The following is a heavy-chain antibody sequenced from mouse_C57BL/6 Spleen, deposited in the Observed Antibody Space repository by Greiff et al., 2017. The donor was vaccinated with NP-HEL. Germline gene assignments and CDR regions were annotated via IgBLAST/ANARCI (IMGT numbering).Heavy chain of an antibody. CDR1: GFTFSDYY. Sequence: EVKLVESEGGLVQPGSSMKLSCTASGFTFSDYYMAWVRQVPEKGLEWVANINYDGSSTYYLDSLKSRFIISRDNAKNILYLQMSSLKSEDTATYYCAREDYYASYFDVWGTGTTVTVSS. CDR3: AREDYYASYFDV. CDR2: INYDGSST. V-gene: IGHV5-16*01. J-gene: IGHJ1*03. D-gene: IGHD1-1*01.